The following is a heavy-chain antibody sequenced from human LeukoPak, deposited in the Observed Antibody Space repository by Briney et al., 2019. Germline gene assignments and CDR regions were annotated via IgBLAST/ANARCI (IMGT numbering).Heavy chain of an antibody. D-gene: IGHD5-18*01. CDR2: INHSGST. CDR3: ARALYSYGYGDDYYYYYYMDV. Sequence: SETLSLTCAVYGGSFSGYYWSWIRQPPGKGLEWIGEINHSGSTNYNPSLKSRVTISVDTSKNQFSLKLSSVTAADTAVYYCARALYSYGYGDDYYYYYYMDVWGKGTTVTVSS. CDR1: GGSFSGYY. J-gene: IGHJ6*03. V-gene: IGHV4-34*01.